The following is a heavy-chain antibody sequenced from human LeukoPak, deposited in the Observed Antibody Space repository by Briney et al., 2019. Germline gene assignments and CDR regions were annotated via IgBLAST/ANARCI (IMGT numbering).Heavy chain of an antibody. D-gene: IGHD6-6*01. CDR2: IYYSGST. J-gene: IGHJ5*02. V-gene: IGHV4-39*07. Sequence: PSETLSLTCTVSGGSISSSSYYWGWIRQPPGKGLEWIGSIYYSGSTYYNPSLKSRVTTSVDTSKNQFSLKLSSVTAADTAVYYCARDGWAARQDNWFDPWGQGTLVTVSS. CDR3: ARDGWAARQDNWFDP. CDR1: GGSISSSSYY.